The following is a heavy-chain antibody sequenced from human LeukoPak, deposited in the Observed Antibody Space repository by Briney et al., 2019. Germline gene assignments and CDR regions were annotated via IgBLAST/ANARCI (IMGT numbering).Heavy chain of an antibody. J-gene: IGHJ5*02. D-gene: IGHD3-10*01. CDR1: GGSFSGYY. V-gene: IGHV4-34*01. Sequence: SETLSLTCAIYGGSFSGYYWSWIRQPPGKGLEWIGEINHSGSTNYNPSLKSRVTISVDTSKNQFSLKLSSVTAADTAVYYCARGRRITMVRGVITHPWGQGTLVTVSS. CDR2: INHSGST. CDR3: ARGRRITMVRGVITHP.